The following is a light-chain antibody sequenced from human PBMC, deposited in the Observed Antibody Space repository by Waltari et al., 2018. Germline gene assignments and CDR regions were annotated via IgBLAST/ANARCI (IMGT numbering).Light chain of an antibody. J-gene: IGKJ2*01. V-gene: IGKV4-1*01. CDR1: QSVLFTSNNENY. Sequence: DIVMTQSPDSLAVSLGERATINCKSSQSVLFTSNNENYLAWYQQKPRQPPKLLIYWASTRESGVPDRFSGSGSGTDFTLTISSLQAEDVAVYYCQQYHSPPYTFGQGIKLEIK. CDR3: QQYHSPPYT. CDR2: WAS.